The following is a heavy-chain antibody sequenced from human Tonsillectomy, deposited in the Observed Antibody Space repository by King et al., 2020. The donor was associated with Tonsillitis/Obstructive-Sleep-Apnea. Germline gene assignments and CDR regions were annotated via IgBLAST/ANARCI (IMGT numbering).Heavy chain of an antibody. Sequence: QLVQSGGGLVQPGGSLRLSCAASGFTFSSYAMSWVRQAPGKGLEWVSAISGSGGSTYYADSVKGRFTISRDNSKNTLYLQMNSLRAEDTAVYYCAKGSNKRLCSGGSCHPGGYWGQGTLVTVSS. CDR3: AKGSNKRLCSGGSCHPGGY. V-gene: IGHV3-23*04. CDR2: ISGSGGST. CDR1: GFTFSSYA. D-gene: IGHD2-15*01. J-gene: IGHJ4*02.